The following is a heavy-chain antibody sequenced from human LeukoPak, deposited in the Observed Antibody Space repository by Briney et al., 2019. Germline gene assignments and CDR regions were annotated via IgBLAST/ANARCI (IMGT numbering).Heavy chain of an antibody. CDR1: GYTFTGYY. V-gene: IGHV1-2*02. CDR3: ARGASGVYTVTTSWFDP. Sequence: ASVKVSCKASGYTFTGYYMHWVRQAPGQRLEWMGWINPNSGGTNYAQKFQGRVTMTRDTSISTAYMELSRLRSDDTAVYYCARGASGVYTVTTSWFDPWGQGTLVTVSS. CDR2: INPNSGGT. J-gene: IGHJ5*02. D-gene: IGHD4-17*01.